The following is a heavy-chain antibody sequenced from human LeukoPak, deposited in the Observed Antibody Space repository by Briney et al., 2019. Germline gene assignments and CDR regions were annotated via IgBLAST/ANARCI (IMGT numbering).Heavy chain of an antibody. D-gene: IGHD3-22*01. V-gene: IGHV1-46*01. CDR1: GYTFTSYY. Sequence: PMASVKVSCKASGYTFTSYYMHWVRQAPGQGLEWMGIINPSGGSASYAQKFQGRVTMTRDTSTSTVYMELSSLRSEDTAVYYCARDEAPDYYDSSGYSYWGQGTLVTVSS. J-gene: IGHJ4*02. CDR2: INPSGGSA. CDR3: ARDEAPDYYDSSGYSY.